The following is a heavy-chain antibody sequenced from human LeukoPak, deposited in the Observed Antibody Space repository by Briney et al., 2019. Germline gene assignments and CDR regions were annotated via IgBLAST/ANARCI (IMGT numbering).Heavy chain of an antibody. CDR2: ISYNAKSS. V-gene: IGHV3-30*18. D-gene: IGHD6-19*01. CDR3: AKSDNNGWPLHWHFDL. J-gene: IGHJ2*01. Sequence: GGSLRLSCAASGFTFSSYGMHWVRQVPGKGLEWVAVISYNAKSSYHVDSVKGRFTISRDNSKNTLYLQMNSLRAEDTAVYYCAKSDNNGWPLHWHFDLWGRGTLVTVSS. CDR1: GFTFSSYG.